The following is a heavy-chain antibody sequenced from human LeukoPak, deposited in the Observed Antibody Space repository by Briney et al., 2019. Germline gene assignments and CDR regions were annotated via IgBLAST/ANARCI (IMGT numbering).Heavy chain of an antibody. Sequence: GRPLRLLCSAWGFLFNRYGMHWVRHARGKGLEWGADISYDGSNKLYGDSVKGRLNLSRDNSKNTLYLQMNSQRAEDTAVYYCAKDRESIAARPEVFDYWGQGTLVTVSS. CDR1: GFLFNRYG. J-gene: IGHJ4*02. D-gene: IGHD6-6*01. CDR2: ISYDGSNK. CDR3: AKDRESIAARPEVFDY. V-gene: IGHV3-30*18.